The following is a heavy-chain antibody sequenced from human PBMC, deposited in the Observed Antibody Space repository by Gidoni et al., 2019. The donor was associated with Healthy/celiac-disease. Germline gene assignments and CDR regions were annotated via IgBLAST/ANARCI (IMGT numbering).Heavy chain of an antibody. CDR2: SSWNSGSI. Sequence: EVQLVESGGGLVQPGRSLRLSCPASGFTFAAYAVHWVRQAPGKGLEGVSGSSWNSGSIGYADAVKGRFTISRDNAKNSLYLQMNSLRAEDTALYYCAKDSPTYCGGDCYVGAFDIWGQGTMVTVSS. J-gene: IGHJ3*02. D-gene: IGHD2-21*01. CDR1: GFTFAAYA. CDR3: AKDSPTYCGGDCYVGAFDI. V-gene: IGHV3-9*01.